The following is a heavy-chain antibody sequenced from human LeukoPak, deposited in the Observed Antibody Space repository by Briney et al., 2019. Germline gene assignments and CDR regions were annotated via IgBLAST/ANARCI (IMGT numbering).Heavy chain of an antibody. V-gene: IGHV6-1*01. CDR2: TYNRSKWYN. D-gene: IGHD1-26*01. Sequence: SQILSLTCAISGDTVSNKNAAWNWIRQSPSRGLGWLGRTYNRSKWYNDYAVSMKGRIDINPDTSKNQFSLRLNPVTLEDTAVYFCAREGVGATMATWGQGTLVTVSS. J-gene: IGHJ5*02. CDR1: GDTVSNKNAA. CDR3: AREGVGATMAT.